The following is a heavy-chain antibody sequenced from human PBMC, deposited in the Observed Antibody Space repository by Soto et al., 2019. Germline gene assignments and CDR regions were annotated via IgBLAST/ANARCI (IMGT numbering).Heavy chain of an antibody. V-gene: IGHV4-39*01. CDR2: IYYSGST. CDR3: ARGHYSSGWYY. D-gene: IGHD6-19*01. CDR1: GGSISSSSYY. J-gene: IGHJ4*02. Sequence: QLQLQESGPGLVKPSETLSLTCTVSGGSISSSSYYWGWIRQPPGKGLEWIGSIYYSGSTYYNPSLKSRVTTSVDTSKNQFSLKLSSVTAADTAVYYCARGHYSSGWYYWGQGTLVTVSS.